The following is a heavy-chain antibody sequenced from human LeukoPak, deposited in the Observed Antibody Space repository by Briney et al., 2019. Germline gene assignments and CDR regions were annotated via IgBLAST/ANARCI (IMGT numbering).Heavy chain of an antibody. V-gene: IGHV3-66*01. CDR3: ARDSRRILPSD. CDR1: GFSVSSNY. D-gene: IGHD2-15*01. CDR2: IYSGGST. J-gene: IGHJ4*02. Sequence: GGSLRLSCAASGFSVSSNYMSWVRQAPGKGLEWVSVIYSGGSTYYADSVRGGFTISRDNSKNTLYLQMNSLRAEDTAVYYCARDSRRILPSDWGQGTLVTVSS.